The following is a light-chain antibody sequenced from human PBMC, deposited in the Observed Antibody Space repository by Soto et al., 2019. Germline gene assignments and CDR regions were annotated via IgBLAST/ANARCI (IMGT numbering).Light chain of an antibody. CDR3: CAYVRSNALV. V-gene: IGLV2-23*01. CDR2: EDN. J-gene: IGLJ3*02. Sequence: QSALTQPASVSGSPGQSITISCTGSSSDVGSYNLVSWYQHHPGKAPKFVIYEDNKRPSGVSDRFSGSKSGNTASLTISGLQAEEEADYYCCAYVRSNALVFGGGTKLPVL. CDR1: SSDVGSYNL.